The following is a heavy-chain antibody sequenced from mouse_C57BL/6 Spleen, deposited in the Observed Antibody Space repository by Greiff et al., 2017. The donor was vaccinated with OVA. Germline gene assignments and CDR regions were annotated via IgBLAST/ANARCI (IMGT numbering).Heavy chain of an antibody. J-gene: IGHJ3*01. CDR2: INPNNGGT. D-gene: IGHD2-4*01. V-gene: IGHV1-26*01. Sequence: EVQLQQSGPELVKPGASVKISCKASGYTFTDYYMNWVKQSHGKSLEWIGDINPNNGGTSYNQKFKGKATLTVDKSSSTAYMELRSLTSEDSAVYYCASGYYDYDRGPWFAYWGQGTLVTVSA. CDR3: ASGYYDYDRGPWFAY. CDR1: GYTFTDYY.